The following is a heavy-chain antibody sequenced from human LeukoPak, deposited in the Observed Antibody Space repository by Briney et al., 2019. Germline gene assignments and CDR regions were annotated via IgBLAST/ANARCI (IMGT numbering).Heavy chain of an antibody. CDR1: GGSISSGGYS. D-gene: IGHD2-2*01. CDR3: ARSIVVVPAARKYNWFDP. Sequence: KSSETLSLTCAVSGGSISSGGYSWSWIRQPPGKGLEWIGYIYHSGSTYYNPSLKSRVTISVDMSKNQFSLKLSSVTAADPAVYYCARSIVVVPAARKYNWFDPWGQGTLVTVSS. V-gene: IGHV4-30-2*01. J-gene: IGHJ5*02. CDR2: IYHSGST.